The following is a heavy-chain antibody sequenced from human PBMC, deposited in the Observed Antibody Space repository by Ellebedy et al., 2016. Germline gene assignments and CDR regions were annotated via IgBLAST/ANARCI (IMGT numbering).Heavy chain of an antibody. Sequence: GGSLRLXXVVSGFTFTSYGIHWVRQAPGKGLEWVAVISYDGTKKYYIDSMRGRFTVSRDTSKDTLYLQMNSLRAEDTALYYCAKERSAYGDYEIDYWGQGTLVTVSS. D-gene: IGHD4-17*01. V-gene: IGHV3-30*18. CDR3: AKERSAYGDYEIDY. CDR1: GFTFTSYG. J-gene: IGHJ4*02. CDR2: ISYDGTKK.